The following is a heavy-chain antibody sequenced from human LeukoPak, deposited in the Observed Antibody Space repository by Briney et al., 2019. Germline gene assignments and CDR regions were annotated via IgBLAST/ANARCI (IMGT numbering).Heavy chain of an antibody. Sequence: GGSLRLSCAASGFSFSKYFMYWVRQAPEKGLVWVSRIIPDGSTTAYADSVKGRFTISRDNAKSTLFLQMDSLRAEDTAVYYCVAYNWNQPVYWGQGTLVTVSS. CDR2: IIPDGSTT. CDR3: VAYNWNQPVY. D-gene: IGHD1-20*01. J-gene: IGHJ4*02. CDR1: GFSFSKYF. V-gene: IGHV3-74*01.